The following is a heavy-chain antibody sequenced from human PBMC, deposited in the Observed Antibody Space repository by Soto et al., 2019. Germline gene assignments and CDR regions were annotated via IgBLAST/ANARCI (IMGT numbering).Heavy chain of an antibody. V-gene: IGHV3-74*01. CDR1: GFTISRYA. CDR3: GTVFEH. CDR2: VDSDGRGT. Sequence: PWGLLRHPRGAAGFTISRYAMSGVRQVPGKGLVWVARVDSDGRGTSYADFVKGRFTISRDNAKNTLYLQMNSLRVEDTAMYYCGTVFEHWGQGIPVTVSS. J-gene: IGHJ4*02.